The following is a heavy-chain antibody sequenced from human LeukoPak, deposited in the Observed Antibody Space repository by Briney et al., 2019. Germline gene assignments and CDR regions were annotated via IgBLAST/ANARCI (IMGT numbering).Heavy chain of an antibody. CDR2: ISGSGVTT. V-gene: IGHV3-23*01. D-gene: IGHD3-22*01. CDR3: AKSRDSSGYLGLSAY. Sequence: LSGGSLRLSCVASGFTFSSYAMSWVRQAPGKGLEWVSAISGSGVTTYYADSVKGRFTISRDNSKNTLYLQMNSLRAEDTAVYHCAKSRDSSGYLGLSAYWGQGTLVTVSS. J-gene: IGHJ4*02. CDR1: GFTFSSYA.